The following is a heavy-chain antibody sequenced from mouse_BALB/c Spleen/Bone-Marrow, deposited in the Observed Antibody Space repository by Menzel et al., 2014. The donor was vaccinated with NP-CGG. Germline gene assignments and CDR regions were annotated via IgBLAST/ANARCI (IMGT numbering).Heavy chain of an antibody. J-gene: IGHJ4*01. CDR3: ARAYYVNYGAMDY. CDR1: GYTFSSYW. Sequence: QVQLQQSGAELMKPGASMKISCKATGYTFSSYWIEWVKQRPGHGLEWIGEILPGSGSTNYNERFKGKATFTADTSSNTAYMQLSSLTSEDSAVYYCARAYYVNYGAMDYWGQGTSVTASS. V-gene: IGHV1-9*01. CDR2: ILPGSGST. D-gene: IGHD2-10*01.